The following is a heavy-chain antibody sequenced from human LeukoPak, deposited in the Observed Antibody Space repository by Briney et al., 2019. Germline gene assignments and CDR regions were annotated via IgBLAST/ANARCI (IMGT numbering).Heavy chain of an antibody. CDR2: IYYSGTT. D-gene: IGHD5-24*01. CDR3: ARRWAPYFDY. J-gene: IGHJ4*02. V-gene: IGHV4-39*07. Sequence: SETLSLTCTVSGGSISSSSYYWGWIRQPPGKGLEWIGSIYYSGTTNYNPSLKSRVSMSVDTSKNQFSLKLSSVTAADTAVYYCARRWAPYFDYWGQGTLVTVSS. CDR1: GGSISSSSYY.